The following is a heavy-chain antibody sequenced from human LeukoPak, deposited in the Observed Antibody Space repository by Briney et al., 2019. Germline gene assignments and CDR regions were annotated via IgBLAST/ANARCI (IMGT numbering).Heavy chain of an antibody. CDR2: ISYTGRT. J-gene: IGHJ4*02. V-gene: IGHV4-39*01. D-gene: IGHD3-22*01. CDR1: GGPISSSSLY. Sequence: SETLSLTCTVSGGPISSSSLYWGWIRQPPGKGLEGIGSISYTGRTYYNPSLQSRVTMSVDTSKNRFSLKLPSVTAADTAVYYCARHWHDSSGYYPPGNYWGQGTLVTVSS. CDR3: ARHWHDSSGYYPPGNY.